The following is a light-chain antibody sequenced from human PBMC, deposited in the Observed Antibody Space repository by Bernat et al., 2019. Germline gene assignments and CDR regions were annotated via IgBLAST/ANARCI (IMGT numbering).Light chain of an antibody. V-gene: IGKV3-15*01. CDR3: HQYNNWPQT. CDR1: QRFLYN. J-gene: IGKJ1*01. CDR2: DTS. Sequence: IVMTQSPATLSLSPGERATLSCRASQRFLYNLAWYQQKPGRTPRLFIFDTSTRATGVPARFSGSRSGAEFTLTISSLQSEDFAVYYCHQYNNWPQTFGQGTKVEI.